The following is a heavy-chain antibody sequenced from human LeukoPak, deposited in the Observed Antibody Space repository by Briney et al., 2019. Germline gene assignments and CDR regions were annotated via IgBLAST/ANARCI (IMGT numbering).Heavy chain of an antibody. J-gene: IGHJ5*02. V-gene: IGHV3-23*01. CDR2: ISGSGSST. D-gene: IGHD6-6*01. CDR3: AKARQQLVDRDWFDP. Sequence: PGGSLRLSCAASGFTFSSYSMNWVRQAPGKGLEWVSAISGSGSSTYYADSVKGRFTISRDISKNTLYLQMNSLRVEDTAIYYCAKARQQLVDRDWFDPWGQGTLVTVSS. CDR1: GFTFSSYS.